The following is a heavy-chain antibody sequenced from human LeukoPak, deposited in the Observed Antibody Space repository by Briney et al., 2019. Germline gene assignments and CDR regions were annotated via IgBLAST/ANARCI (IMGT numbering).Heavy chain of an antibody. CDR2: ISSSSSYI. D-gene: IGHD1-26*01. CDR1: GFTFSSYS. V-gene: IGHV3-21*01. Sequence: GGSLRLSCAASGFTFSSYSMNWVRQAPGKGLEWVSSISSSSSYIYSADSVKGRFTISRDDAKNSLYLQMNSLRAEDTAVYYCARLSVIVGSTLEYYYYYMDVWGQGTTVTVSS. CDR3: ARLSVIVGSTLEYYYYYMDV. J-gene: IGHJ6*03.